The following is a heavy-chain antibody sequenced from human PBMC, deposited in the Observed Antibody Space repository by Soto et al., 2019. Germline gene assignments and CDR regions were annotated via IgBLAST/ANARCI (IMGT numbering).Heavy chain of an antibody. CDR3: ARAPTWSRLGDYYYYYYMDV. V-gene: IGHV3-21*01. J-gene: IGHJ6*03. CDR1: GFTFSSYS. D-gene: IGHD3-16*01. CDR2: ISSSSSYI. Sequence: GGSLRLSCAASGFTFSSYSMNWVRQAPGKGLEWVSSISSSSSYIYYADSVKGRFTISRDNAKNSLYLQMNSLRAEDTAVYYCARAPTWSRLGDYYYYYYMDVWGKGTTVTVSS.